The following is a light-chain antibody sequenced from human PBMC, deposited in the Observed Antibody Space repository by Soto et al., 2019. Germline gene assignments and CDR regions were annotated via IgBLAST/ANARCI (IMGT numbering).Light chain of an antibody. CDR2: GAS. V-gene: IGKV3-15*01. CDR3: QARSNWPS. CDR1: QSVSSN. Sequence: EIVMTQSPATLSVSPGERATLSCRASQSVSSNLAWYQQKPGQAPRLLIYGASTRATGIPARFSGSGSGTEFTLTISSLEPEDFAVYYCQARSNWPSFGPGTKVDI. J-gene: IGKJ3*01.